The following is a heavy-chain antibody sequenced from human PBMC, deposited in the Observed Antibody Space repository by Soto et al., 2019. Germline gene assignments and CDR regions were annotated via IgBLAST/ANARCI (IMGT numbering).Heavy chain of an antibody. Sequence: QITLKESGPTLVKPTQTLTLTCTFSGFSLSTSGVGVGWIRQPPGKALEWLALIYWDDDKRYSPSLKSRLTITKDTSKNQVVLTITNMDPVDTATYYCAHRLRRITMGRGVINSKGYFDYWGQGTLVTVSS. CDR2: IYWDDDK. D-gene: IGHD3-10*01. V-gene: IGHV2-5*02. J-gene: IGHJ4*02. CDR1: GFSLSTSGVG. CDR3: AHRLRRITMGRGVINSKGYFDY.